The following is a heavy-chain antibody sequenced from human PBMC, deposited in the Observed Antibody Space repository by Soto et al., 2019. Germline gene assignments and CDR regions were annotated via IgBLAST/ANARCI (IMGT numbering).Heavy chain of an antibody. CDR2: IYYSGST. D-gene: IGHD1-7*01. V-gene: IGHV4-59*01. CDR1: GGSISSYY. Sequence: QVQLQESGPGLVKPSETLSLTCTVSGGSISSYYWSWIRQPPGKGLEWIGYIYYSGSTNYNPSLKSRVTISVDTSKNQFSLKLSSVTAADTAVYYCARVPPNYGDYYYYGMDVWGQGTTVTVSS. J-gene: IGHJ6*02. CDR3: ARVPPNYGDYYYYGMDV.